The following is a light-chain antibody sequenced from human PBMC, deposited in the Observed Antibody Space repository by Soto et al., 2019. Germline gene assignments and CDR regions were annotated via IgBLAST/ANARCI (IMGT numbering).Light chain of an antibody. V-gene: IGLV2-14*01. CDR1: SSDVGGYTY. CDR2: EVT. CDR3: SSYTTSSTLDVV. J-gene: IGLJ2*01. Sequence: QSALTQPASVSGSPGQSITISCTGTSSDVGGYTYVSWYQQYPGKAPKLMIYEVTARPSGVSNRFSGSKSGNTASLTISGLQAEDEADYYCSSYTTSSTLDVVFGGGTKLTVL.